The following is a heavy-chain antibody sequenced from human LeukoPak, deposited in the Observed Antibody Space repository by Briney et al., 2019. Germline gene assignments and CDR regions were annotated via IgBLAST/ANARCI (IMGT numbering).Heavy chain of an antibody. J-gene: IGHJ3*02. CDR1: GCTFSSYG. CDR2: ISYDGSNK. D-gene: IGHD3-3*01. V-gene: IGHV3-30*18. CDR3: AKECDYYDFWTPAAFDI. Sequence: PGRSLRLSCAASGCTFSSYGMHWVRQAPGKGLEWVAVISYDGSNKYYADSVKGRSTISRDNSKNTLYLQMNSLRAEDTAVYYCAKECDYYDFWTPAAFDIWGQRTMVTVSS.